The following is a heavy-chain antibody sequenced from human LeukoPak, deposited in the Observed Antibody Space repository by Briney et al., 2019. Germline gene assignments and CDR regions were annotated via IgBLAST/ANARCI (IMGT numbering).Heavy chain of an antibody. D-gene: IGHD3/OR15-3a*01. CDR1: GFTFSSYW. V-gene: IGHV3-74*01. CDR3: ARDLGHAFDS. J-gene: IGHJ4*02. Sequence: GGSLRLSCIASGFTFSSYWMHWVRQAPGKGLVWVSRISSDGSTTSYADSVKGRFTISRDNAKNTMYLQMNSLRDEDTAVYYCARDLGHAFDSWGQGTLVTVSS. CDR2: ISSDGSTT.